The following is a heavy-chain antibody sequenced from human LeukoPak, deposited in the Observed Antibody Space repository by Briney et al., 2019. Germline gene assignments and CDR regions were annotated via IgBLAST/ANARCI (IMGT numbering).Heavy chain of an antibody. CDR2: ISAYNGNT. CDR1: GYTFTSYG. J-gene: IGHJ4*02. CDR3: ARDWKSWWELLGDPFDY. V-gene: IGHV1-18*01. D-gene: IGHD1-26*01. Sequence: ASVKVSCKASGYTFTSYGISWVRQAPGQGLEWMGWISAYNGNTNYAQKLQGRVTMTTDTSTSTAYMELRSLRSDDTAVYYSARDWKSWWELLGDPFDYWXQGTLVTVSS.